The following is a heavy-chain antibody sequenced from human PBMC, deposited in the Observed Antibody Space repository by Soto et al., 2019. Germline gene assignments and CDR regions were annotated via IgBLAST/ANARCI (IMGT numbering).Heavy chain of an antibody. D-gene: IGHD6-6*01. CDR3: ASLGIAALLRVDYGMDV. Sequence: SVKVSCKASVGTFSSYAISWVRQAPGQGLEWMGGIIPIFGTANYAQKFQGRVTITADESTSTAYMELSSLRSEDTAVYYCASLGIAALLRVDYGMDVWGQGTTVTVSS. CDR1: VGTFSSYA. CDR2: IIPIFGTA. V-gene: IGHV1-69*13. J-gene: IGHJ6*02.